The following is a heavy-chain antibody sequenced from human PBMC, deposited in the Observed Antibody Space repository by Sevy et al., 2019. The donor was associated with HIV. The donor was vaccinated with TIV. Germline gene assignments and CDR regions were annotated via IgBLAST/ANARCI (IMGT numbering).Heavy chain of an antibody. V-gene: IGHV3-74*01. D-gene: IGHD2-21*02. CDR3: ARSYAHSGDSIGFYYGMDV. J-gene: IGHJ6*02. CDR2: INGDGGSA. CDR1: GFTFSSYW. Sequence: GGCLRLSCAASGFTFSSYWMHWVRQAPGKGLLWVSLINGDGGSAKYADSVKGRFIISRDNAKNTLYLQMNSLRAEDTAMYYCARSYAHSGDSIGFYYGMDVWGQGITVTVSS.